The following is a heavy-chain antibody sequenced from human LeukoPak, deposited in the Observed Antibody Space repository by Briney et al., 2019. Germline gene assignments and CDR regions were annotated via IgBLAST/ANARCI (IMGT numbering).Heavy chain of an antibody. J-gene: IGHJ4*02. V-gene: IGHV4-39*07. CDR2: ISYSGTT. CDR1: GGSISSRPYY. D-gene: IGHD1-1*01. CDR3: ARDRGTWNDDGFDY. Sequence: SETLSLTCTVPGGSISSRPYYWGWVRQPPGKGLEWIGTISYSGTTYYNPSLKSRVTMSVDTSKNQFSLKLSSVTAADTAVYYCARDRGTWNDDGFDYWGQGTLVTVSS.